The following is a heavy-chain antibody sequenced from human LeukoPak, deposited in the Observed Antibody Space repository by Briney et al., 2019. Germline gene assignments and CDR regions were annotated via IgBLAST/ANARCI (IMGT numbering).Heavy chain of an antibody. CDR1: GFTFSSYW. Sequence: GGSLRLSCAASGFTFSSYWMSWVRQAPGKGLEWVANIKQDGSEKYYVDSVKGRFTISRDNAKNTLYLQMNSLRAEDTAVYYCARERNYYDSSGYYSFLDYWGQGTLVTVSS. V-gene: IGHV3-7*01. CDR2: IKQDGSEK. D-gene: IGHD3-22*01. J-gene: IGHJ4*02. CDR3: ARERNYYDSSGYYSFLDY.